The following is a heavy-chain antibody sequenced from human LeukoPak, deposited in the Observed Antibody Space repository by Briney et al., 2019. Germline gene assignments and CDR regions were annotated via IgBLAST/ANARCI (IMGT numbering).Heavy chain of an antibody. D-gene: IGHD3-10*01. J-gene: IGHJ3*02. CDR3: ATEGGSGSYYGDDAFDR. CDR2: VKSKADDGTT. V-gene: IGHV3-15*01. CDR1: GFSFTNTW. Sequence: GGSLRLSCEASGFSFTNTWMSWVRQAPGKGLEWVGRVKSKADDGTTDYAAPVQGRFTISRDDSKNTLSLQMNSLKTEDTAVYYCATEGGSGSYYGDDAFDRWGQGTMVTVSS.